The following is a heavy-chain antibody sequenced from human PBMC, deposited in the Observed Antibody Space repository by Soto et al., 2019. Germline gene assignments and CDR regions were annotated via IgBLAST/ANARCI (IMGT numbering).Heavy chain of an antibody. CDR2: IKPSAGST. CDR1: GAGYIFTSYY. D-gene: IGHD2-21*01. J-gene: IGHJ6*02. Sequence: QVQLVQSGAEVKKPGASVKVSCKASGAGYIFTSYYVHWVRQAPGQGLEWMGVIKPSAGSTTYAQNFRGRVPMTTDSSTSTVYVDLSSLRSEDTAVYYWARGIDIGHNCDCYGMDVWGQGTTVTVSS. V-gene: IGHV1-46*01. CDR3: ARGIDIGHNCDCYGMDV.